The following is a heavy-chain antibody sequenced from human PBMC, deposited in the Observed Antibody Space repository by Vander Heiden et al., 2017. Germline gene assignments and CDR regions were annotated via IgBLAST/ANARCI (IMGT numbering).Heavy chain of an antibody. V-gene: IGHV1-2*02. Sequence: QVQLVQSGAEVKKPGASVKVSCRASGYTFTGHYLHWVRQAPGQGLEWMGWIKADTGRTNYAQKFQGRVTMTRDTSMSTAYMELSSLKSDDTAVYYCARESTGDWFDPWGRGTLVTVSS. CDR2: IKADTGRT. CDR3: ARESTGDWFDP. CDR1: GYTFTGHY. J-gene: IGHJ5*02.